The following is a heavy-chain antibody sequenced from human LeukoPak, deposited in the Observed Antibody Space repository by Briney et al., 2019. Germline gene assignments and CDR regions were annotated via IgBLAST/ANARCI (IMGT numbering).Heavy chain of an antibody. V-gene: IGHV3-21*01. CDR1: GFTFSGYS. Sequence: GGSLRLSCAASGFTFSGYSMNWVRQAPGKGLEWVSSISSGGIYIYYADSVKGRFTISRDNARNSLYLQMNSLRAEDTAVYYCARLGYSSAKSFDYWGQGTLVTVSS. CDR3: ARLGYSSAKSFDY. D-gene: IGHD6-19*01. J-gene: IGHJ4*02. CDR2: ISSGGIYI.